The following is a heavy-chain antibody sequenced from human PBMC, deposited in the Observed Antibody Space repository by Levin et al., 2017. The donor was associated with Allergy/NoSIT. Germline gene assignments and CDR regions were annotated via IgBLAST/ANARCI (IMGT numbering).Heavy chain of an antibody. V-gene: IGHV3-7*01. D-gene: IGHD3-16*01. CDR1: GFTFSSYW. CDR3: ARDQVTGLGDWFDP. Sequence: GESLKISCAASGFTFSSYWMSWVRQAPGKGLEWVANIKQDGSEKYYVDSVKGRFTISRDNAKNSLYLQMNSLRAEDTAVYYCARDQVTGLGDWFDPWGQGTLVTVSS. CDR2: IKQDGSEK. J-gene: IGHJ5*02.